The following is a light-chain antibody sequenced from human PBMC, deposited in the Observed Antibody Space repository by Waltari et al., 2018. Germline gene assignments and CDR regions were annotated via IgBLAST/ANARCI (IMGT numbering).Light chain of an antibody. Sequence: EIVLTPSPGPLFLSPGERATPSCRASQSVRGSLAWYQQKAGQAPRLLIYGASSRATGIPDRFSGSGSGTDFSLTISRLEPEDFAVYYCQHYVRLPATFGQGTKVEI. CDR1: QSVRGS. V-gene: IGKV3-20*01. CDR2: GAS. CDR3: QHYVRLPAT. J-gene: IGKJ1*01.